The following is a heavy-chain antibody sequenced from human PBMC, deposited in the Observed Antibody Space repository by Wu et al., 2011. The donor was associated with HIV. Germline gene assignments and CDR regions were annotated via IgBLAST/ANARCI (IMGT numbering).Heavy chain of an antibody. V-gene: IGHV1-2*02. CDR3: ARRYYDRSGYSS. Sequence: QVQLVQSGAELKKPGASVKVSCKASGYTFTGYYMHWVRQAPGQGLEWMGWIDPNRGGTNYAQKFQGRVTMTRDTSISTAYMELSSLRSEDTAVYYCARRYYDRSGYSSWGQGTLVTVSS. D-gene: IGHD3-22*01. J-gene: IGHJ5*02. CDR2: IDPNRGGT. CDR1: GYTFTGYY.